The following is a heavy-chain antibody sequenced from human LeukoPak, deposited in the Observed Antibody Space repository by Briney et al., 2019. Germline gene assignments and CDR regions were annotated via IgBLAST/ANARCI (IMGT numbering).Heavy chain of an antibody. D-gene: IGHD5-12*01. J-gene: IGHJ4*02. CDR3: ARGGATIRGGYNK. CDR1: GGSVSSGSYY. CDR2: IYYSGST. V-gene: IGHV4-61*01. Sequence: PSETLSLTCTVSGGSVSSGSYYWSWIRQPPGKGLEWIGYIYYSGSTNYNPSLKSRVTISVDTSKNQFSLKLSSVTAADTAVYYCARGGATIRGGYNKWGQGTLVTVSS.